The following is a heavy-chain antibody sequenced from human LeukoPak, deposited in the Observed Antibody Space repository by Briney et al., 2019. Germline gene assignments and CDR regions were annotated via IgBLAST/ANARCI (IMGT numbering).Heavy chain of an antibody. CDR1: GYTFTGYY. CDR3: ARDSGERGSGSYLIAY. CDR2: INPNSGGT. V-gene: IGHV1-2*02. J-gene: IGHJ4*02. D-gene: IGHD3-10*01. Sequence: ASVKVSCTASGYTFTGYYMHWVRQAPGQGLEWMGWINPNSGGTNYAQKFQGRVTMTRDTSISTAYMGLNRLRSDDTAVYYCARDSGERGSGSYLIAYWGQGTLVTVSS.